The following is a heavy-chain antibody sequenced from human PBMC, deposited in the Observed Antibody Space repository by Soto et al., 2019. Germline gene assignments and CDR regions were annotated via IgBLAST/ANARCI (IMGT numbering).Heavy chain of an antibody. J-gene: IGHJ6*02. Sequence: QLQLQESGPGLGKPSETLSLTCTVSGASINSSLYYWDWIRQSPGKGLVWIGSFSYSGSTYYNPSLKSRVTISVDTSKNQFSLKLISVTAADTAVYYCARQSTLVIYGMDVWGQGTTVIVSS. CDR3: ARQSTLVIYGMDV. D-gene: IGHD3-9*01. V-gene: IGHV4-39*01. CDR1: GASINSSLYY. CDR2: FSYSGST.